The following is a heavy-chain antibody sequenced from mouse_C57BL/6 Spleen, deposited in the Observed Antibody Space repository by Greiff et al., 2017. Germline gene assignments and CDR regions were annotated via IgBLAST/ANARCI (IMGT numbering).Heavy chain of an antibody. CDR3: AREGTVVAFDY. CDR1: GYAFSSSW. CDR2: IYPGDGDT. D-gene: IGHD1-1*01. V-gene: IGHV1-82*01. J-gene: IGHJ2*01. Sequence: VKLVESGPELVKPGASVKISCKASGYAFSSSWMNWVKQRPGKGLEWIGRIYPGDGDTNYNGKFKGKATLTADKSSSTAYMQLSSLTSEDSAVYFCAREGTVVAFDYWGQGTTLTVSS.